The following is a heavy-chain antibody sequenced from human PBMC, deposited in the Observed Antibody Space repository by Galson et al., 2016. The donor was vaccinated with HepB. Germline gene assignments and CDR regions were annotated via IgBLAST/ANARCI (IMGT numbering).Heavy chain of an antibody. CDR1: GFTFRNYA. CDR2: IDGPTPNT. CDR3: TNWLSHHFDY. J-gene: IGHJ4*02. V-gene: IGHV3-23*01. D-gene: IGHD6-19*01. Sequence: SLRLSCAASGFTFRNYALSWVRRAPGKGLEWVSHIDGPTPNTHYADSVRGRFSIYRDNSRDTLYLQMDSLTAEDSAMYYCTNWLSHHFDYWGQGTRVTVSS.